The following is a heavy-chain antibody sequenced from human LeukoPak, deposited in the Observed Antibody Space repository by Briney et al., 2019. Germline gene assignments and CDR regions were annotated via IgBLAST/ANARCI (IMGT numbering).Heavy chain of an antibody. V-gene: IGHV3-23*01. CDR2: ISHSGDST. CDR3: AKVGGYLIY. J-gene: IGHJ4*02. D-gene: IGHD3-22*01. CDR1: EFTFSNYA. Sequence: GGTLRLSCAASEFTFSNYAMSWVRQAPGKGLEWVSTISHSGDSTYYADSVKGRFTISRDNSKNTLYLQMNSLRAEDTAIYYCAKVGGYLIYWGQGTLVTVSS.